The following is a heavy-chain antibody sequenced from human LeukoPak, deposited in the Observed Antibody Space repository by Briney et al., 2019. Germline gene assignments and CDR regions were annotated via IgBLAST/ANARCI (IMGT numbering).Heavy chain of an antibody. CDR2: INPNSGGT. Sequence: ASVKVSCKASGYTFTGYYMHWVRQAPGQGLEWMGWINPNSGGTNYAQTLQGRVTMTTDTSTSTAYMELRSLRSDNTAVYSCARIIAMVRGVKGNWLDAWNQGSLVTVSS. J-gene: IGHJ5*02. D-gene: IGHD3-10*01. CDR1: GYTFTGYY. CDR3: ARIIAMVRGVKGNWLDA. V-gene: IGHV1-2*02.